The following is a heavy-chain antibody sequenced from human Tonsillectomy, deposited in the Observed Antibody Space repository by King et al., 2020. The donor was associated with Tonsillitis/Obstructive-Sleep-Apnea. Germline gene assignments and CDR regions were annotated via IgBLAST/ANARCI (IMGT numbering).Heavy chain of an antibody. Sequence: VQLVESGGGLVQPGGSLRLSCAASGFTFSSYSMNWVRQAPGKGLEWVSYISSSSSTIYYADSVKGRFTISRDNAKNSLYLQMNSLRDEDTAVYYCARDGRKVRGVIIYFDYWGQGTLVTVSS. CDR3: ARDGRKVRGVIIYFDY. J-gene: IGHJ4*02. CDR1: GFTFSSYS. D-gene: IGHD3-10*01. CDR2: ISSSSSTI. V-gene: IGHV3-48*02.